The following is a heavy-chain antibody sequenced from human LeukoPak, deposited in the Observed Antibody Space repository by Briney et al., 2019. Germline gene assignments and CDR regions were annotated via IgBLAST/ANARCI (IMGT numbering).Heavy chain of an antibody. CDR1: GFTFSSYE. V-gene: IGHV3-23*01. CDR3: ARLQRDYDYVWGSYLVDNWFDP. J-gene: IGHJ5*02. D-gene: IGHD3-16*02. CDR2: ISGSGGST. Sequence: GGSLRLSCAASGFTFSSYEMNWVRQAPGKGLEWVSTISGSGGSTYHADSVKGRFTISRDNSKNTLYLEMNSLRAEDTAVYYCARLQRDYDYVWGSYLVDNWFDPWGQGTLVTVSS.